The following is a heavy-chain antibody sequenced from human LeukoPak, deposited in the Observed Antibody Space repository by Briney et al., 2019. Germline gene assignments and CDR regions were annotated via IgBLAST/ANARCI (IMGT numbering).Heavy chain of an antibody. V-gene: IGHV4-59*01. D-gene: IGHD4-23*01. Sequence: SETLSLTCTVSGGSISSYYWSWIRQPPGKGLEWIGYIYYSGSTNYNPSLKSRVTISVDTSKNQFSLKLSSVTAADTAVYYCARGRAVVTSLYFDYWGQGTLVTVSS. J-gene: IGHJ4*02. CDR2: IYYSGST. CDR1: GGSISSYY. CDR3: ARGRAVVTSLYFDY.